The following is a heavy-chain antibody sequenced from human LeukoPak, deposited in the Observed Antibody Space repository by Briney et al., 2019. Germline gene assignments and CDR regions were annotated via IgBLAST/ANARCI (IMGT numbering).Heavy chain of an antibody. V-gene: IGHV1-18*01. CDR2: ISAYNGST. J-gene: IGHJ4*02. CDR3: ARYPRYYYDSSGPFAVFDY. CDR1: GYTFTSYG. D-gene: IGHD3-22*01. Sequence: ASVKLSCTASGYTFTSYGISWVRQAPGQGLEWMGWISAYNGSTNYAQTLQGRVTMTTDTSTSTAYLELRSLRSDDTAVYYCARYPRYYYDSSGPFAVFDYWGQGTLVTVSS.